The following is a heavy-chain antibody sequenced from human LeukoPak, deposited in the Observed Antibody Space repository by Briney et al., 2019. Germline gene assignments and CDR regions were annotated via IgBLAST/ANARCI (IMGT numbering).Heavy chain of an antibody. CDR1: GFTFSSYW. CDR2: IKQDGSEK. Sequence: GGSLRLSCAASGFTFSSYWMSWVRQAPGKGLEWVANIKQDGSEKYYVDSVKGRFTISRDNAKNSQYLQMSSLRADDTAVYYCARDRLLYYYDSGPTGHFQHWGQGTLVTV. V-gene: IGHV3-7*01. CDR3: ARDRLLYYYDSGPTGHFQH. D-gene: IGHD3-22*01. J-gene: IGHJ1*01.